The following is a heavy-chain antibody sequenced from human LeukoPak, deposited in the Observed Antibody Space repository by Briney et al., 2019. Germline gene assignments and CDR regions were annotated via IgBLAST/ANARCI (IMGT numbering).Heavy chain of an antibody. CDR2: ISSSGSTI. D-gene: IGHD1-26*01. J-gene: IGHJ4*02. CDR3: ARSGSYYRSPDY. Sequence: GGSLRLSCVASGITLSSYAMSWIRQAPGKGLEWVSYISSSGSTIYYADSVKGRFTISRDNSKNTLYLQMNSLRAEDTAVYYCARSGSYYRSPDYWGQGTLVTVSS. CDR1: GITLSSYA. V-gene: IGHV3-48*01.